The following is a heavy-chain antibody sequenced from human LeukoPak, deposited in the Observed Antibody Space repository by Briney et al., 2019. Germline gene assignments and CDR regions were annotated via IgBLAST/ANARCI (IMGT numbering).Heavy chain of an antibody. J-gene: IGHJ4*02. V-gene: IGHV3-7*01. CDR1: GFPFSSYW. Sequence: GGSLRLSCVASGFPFSSYWMTWVRQAPGKGLEWVASINPDGNKKYSADSVKGRFTISRDNAENSLYLQMNSLRVEDTAFYYCARDLAYSRLDYWGQGMLVTVSS. CDR3: ARDLAYSRLDY. D-gene: IGHD5-18*01. CDR2: INPDGNKK.